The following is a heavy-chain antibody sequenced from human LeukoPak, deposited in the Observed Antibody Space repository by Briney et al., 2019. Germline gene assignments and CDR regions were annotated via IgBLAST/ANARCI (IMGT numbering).Heavy chain of an antibody. Sequence: PSETLSLTRTVSGGSISSYYWSWIRQPAGKGLEWIGRIYTSGSTNYNPSLKSRVTMSVDTSKNQFSLKLSSVTAADAAVYYCARDGGYDYVGYMDVWGKGTTVTVSS. CDR2: IYTSGST. V-gene: IGHV4-4*07. CDR3: ARDGGYDYVGYMDV. J-gene: IGHJ6*03. D-gene: IGHD3-16*01. CDR1: GGSISSYY.